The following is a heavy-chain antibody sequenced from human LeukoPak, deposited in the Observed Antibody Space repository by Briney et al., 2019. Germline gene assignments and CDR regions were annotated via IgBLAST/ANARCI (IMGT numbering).Heavy chain of an antibody. Sequence: SETLSLTCAVSGGSISSYYWSWIRQPAGKGLEWIGRIYTSGSTNYYPSLKSRVTMSVDTSKNQFSLKLSSVTAADTAVYYCARSMASSSWRYYYYYMDVWGKGTTVTISS. D-gene: IGHD6-13*01. CDR2: IYTSGST. CDR3: ARSMASSSWRYYYYYMDV. V-gene: IGHV4-4*07. J-gene: IGHJ6*03. CDR1: GGSISSYY.